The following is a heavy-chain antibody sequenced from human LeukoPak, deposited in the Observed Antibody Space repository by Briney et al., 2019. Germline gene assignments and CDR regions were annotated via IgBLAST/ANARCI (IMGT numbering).Heavy chain of an antibody. J-gene: IGHJ4*02. Sequence: GGSLRVSCAACGFSFSSYKMYWVRQAPGEGLAWASYICTDGSSTYYADSVKGRFTISRDNTKDTVYLQMSSLKAEDTAVYYWLGSYHFSFWGQGTLVTVSS. CDR3: LGSYHFSF. D-gene: IGHD1-26*01. CDR1: GFSFSSYK. CDR2: ICTDGSST. V-gene: IGHV3-74*01.